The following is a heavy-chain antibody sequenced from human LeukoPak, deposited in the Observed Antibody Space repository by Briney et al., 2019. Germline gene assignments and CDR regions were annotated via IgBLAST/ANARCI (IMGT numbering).Heavy chain of an antibody. J-gene: IGHJ4*02. CDR3: ARAPVGATRYFDY. CDR1: GGSISSGDYY. CDR2: IYCSGST. V-gene: IGHV4-30-4*08. D-gene: IGHD1-26*01. Sequence: SQTLSLTXTVSGGSISSGDYYWSWIRQPPGKGLEWIGYIYCSGSTYYNPSLKSRVTISVDPSKNQFSLKLSSVTAADTAVYYCARAPVGATRYFDYWGQGTLVTVSS.